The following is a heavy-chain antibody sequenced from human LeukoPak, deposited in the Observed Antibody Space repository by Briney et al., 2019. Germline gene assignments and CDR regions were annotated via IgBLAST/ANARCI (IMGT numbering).Heavy chain of an antibody. J-gene: IGHJ4*02. CDR2: ISDGGSTT. CDR1: GFTFSSYW. D-gene: IGHD1-14*01. Sequence: GGSLRLSCAASGFTFSSYWMHWVRQAPGKGLVWVSRISDGGSTTTYADSVKGRFTISRDNAKNTLYLQMISLRAEDTAVYYCARDNTYNLDYWGQGTLVTVSS. CDR3: ARDNTYNLDY. V-gene: IGHV3-74*01.